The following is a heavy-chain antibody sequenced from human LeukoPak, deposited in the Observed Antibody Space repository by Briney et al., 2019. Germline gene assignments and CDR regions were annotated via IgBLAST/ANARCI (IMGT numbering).Heavy chain of an antibody. V-gene: IGHV1-18*04. D-gene: IGHD6-6*01. J-gene: IGHJ4*02. CDR2: ISAYNGNT. Sequence: RASVKVSCKASGYTFTSYYMHWVRQAPGQGLEWMGWISAYNGNTNYAQKLQGRVTMTTDTSTSTAYMELRSLRSDDTAVYYCARSAHKSSSSCDYWGQGTLVTVSS. CDR1: GYTFTSYY. CDR3: ARSAHKSSSSCDY.